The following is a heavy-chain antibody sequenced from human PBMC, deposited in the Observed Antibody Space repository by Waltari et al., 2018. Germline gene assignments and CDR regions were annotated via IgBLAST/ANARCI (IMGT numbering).Heavy chain of an antibody. Sequence: QVQLQQWGAGLLKPSETLSLTCAVYGGSFSGYYWNWIRQPPGKGLEWIGEINHSGSTNYNPSLKSRVTTSVDTSKKQVSLKLSSVTAADTAVYYCARGPHRNRLEVKNNNYGMDVWGQGTTVTVSS. CDR3: ARGPHRNRLEVKNNNYGMDV. CDR1: GGSFSGYY. CDR2: INHSGST. D-gene: IGHD2-21*01. J-gene: IGHJ6*02. V-gene: IGHV4-34*01.